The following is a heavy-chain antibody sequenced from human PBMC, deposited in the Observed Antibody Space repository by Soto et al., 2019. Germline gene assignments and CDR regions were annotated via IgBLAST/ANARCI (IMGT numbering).Heavy chain of an antibody. CDR1: GDSISTFY. CDR2: VYYTGST. Sequence: ETLSLTCTFSGDSISTFYWGWMRQSPGKELEWIGYVYYTGSTNYNPSLKSRVTISVDRSKNQFSLKLTSANAADTAVYYCARGRTVRNYADDSSDYFYFFDYWGQGTQVTVSS. J-gene: IGHJ4*02. V-gene: IGHV4-59*01. CDR3: ARGRTVRNYADDSSDYFYFFDY. D-gene: IGHD3-22*01.